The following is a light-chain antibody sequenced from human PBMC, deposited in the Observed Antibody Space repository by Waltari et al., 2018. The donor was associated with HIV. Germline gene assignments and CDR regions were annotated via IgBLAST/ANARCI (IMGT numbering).Light chain of an antibody. CDR2: ATS. CDR1: QNINKF. Sequence: DVQLTQSPSSVSASVGDRVTVSCRASQNINKFLHWYQQKPGQAPKLLIYATSTLQSGVPPRFSGSGYGTDFTLTISSLQPDDFATYYCQQSHISPYTFGPGTNLELK. CDR3: QQSHISPYT. J-gene: IGKJ2*01. V-gene: IGKV1-39*01.